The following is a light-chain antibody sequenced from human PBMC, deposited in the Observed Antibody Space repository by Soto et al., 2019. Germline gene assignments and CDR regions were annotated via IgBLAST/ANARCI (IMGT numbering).Light chain of an antibody. Sequence: EIVLTQSPATLSLSPGERATLSCRASQSVSSYLAWYQQKPGQAPRHLIYDASNRATGIPARFSGSASVSSFSLAISSLEPEDFAVYYCQQRSDWPPYSFGQGTKLATK. CDR1: QSVSSY. V-gene: IGKV3-11*01. J-gene: IGKJ2*01. CDR3: QQRSDWPPYS. CDR2: DAS.